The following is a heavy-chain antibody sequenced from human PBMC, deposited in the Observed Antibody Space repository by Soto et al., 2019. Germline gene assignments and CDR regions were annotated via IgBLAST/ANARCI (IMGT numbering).Heavy chain of an antibody. Sequence: QLHLVESGGGVVQPGTSLRLSCTASGFMFKSYVMHWVRQAPGKGLEWVALTSYDGNNKYYGDSVKDRFTVSRDNSKNTLHLQMDSLRPEDTALYYCARWGTTGGFDLWGQGTLVSVSS. J-gene: IGHJ4*02. CDR3: ARWGTTGGFDL. D-gene: IGHD3-16*01. V-gene: IGHV3-30*19. CDR2: TSYDGNNK. CDR1: GFMFKSYV.